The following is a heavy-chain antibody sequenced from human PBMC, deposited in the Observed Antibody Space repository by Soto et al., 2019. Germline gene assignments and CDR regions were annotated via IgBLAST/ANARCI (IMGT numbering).Heavy chain of an antibody. CDR1: GFTFSNAW. CDR2: IKSNTDGGTT. J-gene: IGHJ4*02. Sequence: EVQLVESGGGLVKPGGSLRLSCAASGFTFSNAWMSWVRQAPGKGLEWVGRIKSNTDGGTTDYAAPVKGRFTISRDDSKNTLYLQMNSLKTEDTAVYYCTTDPFTVTAGYWGQGTLVTVSS. V-gene: IGHV3-15*01. CDR3: TTDPFTVTAGY. D-gene: IGHD4-17*01.